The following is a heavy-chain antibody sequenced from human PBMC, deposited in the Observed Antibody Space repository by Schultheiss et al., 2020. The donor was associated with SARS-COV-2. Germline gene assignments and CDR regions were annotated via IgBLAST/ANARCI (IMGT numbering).Heavy chain of an antibody. V-gene: IGHV3-15*01. Sequence: SCAASGFTFSDAWMTWVRQAPGKGLEWVGRVRNKPDGVTTEYAAPVEGRFTISRDDSKNTLYLQMNSLKTEDTAVYYCTNIHGSSGYWGQGTLVTVSS. CDR3: TNIHGSSGY. CDR1: GFTFSDAW. CDR2: VRNKPDGVTT. D-gene: IGHD3-10*01. J-gene: IGHJ4*02.